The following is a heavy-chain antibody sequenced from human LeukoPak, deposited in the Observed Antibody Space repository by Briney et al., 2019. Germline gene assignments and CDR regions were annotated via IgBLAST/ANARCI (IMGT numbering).Heavy chain of an antibody. D-gene: IGHD3-3*01. Sequence: PSETLSLTCTVSGGSISSFYWSWIRQPPGKGQEWIGEINHSGSTNYNPSLKSRVTISVDTSKNQFSLKLSSVTAADTAVYYCARGRITIFGVVTLFDYWGQGTLVTVSS. J-gene: IGHJ4*02. CDR1: GGSISSFY. V-gene: IGHV4-34*01. CDR3: ARGRITIFGVVTLFDY. CDR2: INHSGST.